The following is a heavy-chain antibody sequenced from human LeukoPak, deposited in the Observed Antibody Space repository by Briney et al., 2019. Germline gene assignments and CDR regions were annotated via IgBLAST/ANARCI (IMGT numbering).Heavy chain of an antibody. J-gene: IGHJ4*02. Sequence: PGGSLRLSCAASGFTFSSYDMYWVRQAPGKGLEWVAFIRNDGSNNYYAVSVKGRFTISRDNSKNTLFLQMNSLRAEDTAVYYCARAPVYSYGYSYWGQGTLVTVSS. CDR2: IRNDGSNN. V-gene: IGHV3-30*02. CDR1: GFTFSSYD. D-gene: IGHD5-18*01. CDR3: ARAPVYSYGYSY.